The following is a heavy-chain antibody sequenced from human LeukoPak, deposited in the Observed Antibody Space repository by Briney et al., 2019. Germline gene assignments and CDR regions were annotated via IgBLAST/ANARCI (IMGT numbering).Heavy chain of an antibody. CDR2: INSDGSST. V-gene: IGHV3-74*01. Sequence: GGSLRLSCAASGFTFSSYWMHWVRQAPGKGLVWVSRINSDGSSTSYADSVKGRFTISRDNAKNTLYLQMNSLRAEDTAVYYCARVPDYYYGMDVWGQGTTVTVFS. CDR3: ARVPDYYYGMDV. CDR1: GFTFSSYW. J-gene: IGHJ6*02.